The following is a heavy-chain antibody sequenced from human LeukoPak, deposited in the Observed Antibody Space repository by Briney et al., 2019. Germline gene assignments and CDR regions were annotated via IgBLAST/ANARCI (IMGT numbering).Heavy chain of an antibody. V-gene: IGHV3-23*01. CDR3: AKDRIAVAGTNYYFDY. Sequence: GETLRLSCAASGFTFSSYAMSWVRQAPGKGLEWVSAISGSGGSTYYADSVKGRFTISRDNSKNTLYLQMNSLRAEDTAVYYCAKDRIAVAGTNYYFDYWGQGTLVTVSS. D-gene: IGHD6-19*01. CDR2: ISGSGGST. CDR1: GFTFSSYA. J-gene: IGHJ4*02.